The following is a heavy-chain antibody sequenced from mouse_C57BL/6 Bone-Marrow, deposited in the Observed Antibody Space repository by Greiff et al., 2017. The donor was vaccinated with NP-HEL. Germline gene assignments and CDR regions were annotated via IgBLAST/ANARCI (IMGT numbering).Heavy chain of an antibody. CDR2: IYPRSGNT. Sequence: QVQLKESGAELARPGASVKLSCKASGYTFTSYGISWVKQRTGQGLEWIGEIYPRSGNTYYNEKVKGKATLTADKSSSTAYMELRSLTSEDSAVYFCARSGWDPFAYWGQGTLVTVSA. D-gene: IGHD3-1*01. J-gene: IGHJ3*01. V-gene: IGHV1-81*01. CDR1: GYTFTSYG. CDR3: ARSGWDPFAY.